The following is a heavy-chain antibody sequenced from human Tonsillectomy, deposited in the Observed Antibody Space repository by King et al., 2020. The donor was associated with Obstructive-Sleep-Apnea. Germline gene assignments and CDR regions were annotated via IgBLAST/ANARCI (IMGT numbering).Heavy chain of an antibody. Sequence: VESGGGVVQPGRSLSLSCAASGFTFSSYAMHWVRPAPGKGLEWVAVISYDGSNKYYADSVKGRFTISRDNSKNTLYLQMNSLRAEDTAVYYCARVVPMIVVVTTALDIWGQGTMVTVSS. J-gene: IGHJ3*02. CDR1: GFTFSSYA. CDR3: ARVVPMIVVVTTALDI. V-gene: IGHV3-30*04. D-gene: IGHD3-22*01. CDR2: ISYDGSNK.